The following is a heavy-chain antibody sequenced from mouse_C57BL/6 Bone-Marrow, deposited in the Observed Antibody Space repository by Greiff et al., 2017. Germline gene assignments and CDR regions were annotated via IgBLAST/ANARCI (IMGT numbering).Heavy chain of an antibody. V-gene: IGHV1-82*01. Sequence: QVQLQQSGPELVKPGASVKISCKASGYAFSRSWMNWVKQRPGKGLEWIGRLSPGDGDTTYNGKFKGKATLTADKSSSTAYMQLSSLTSEDSAVYFCARKGYGNSWAYWGQGTLVTVSA. CDR3: ARKGYGNSWAY. CDR1: GYAFSRSW. D-gene: IGHD2-1*01. CDR2: LSPGDGDT. J-gene: IGHJ3*01.